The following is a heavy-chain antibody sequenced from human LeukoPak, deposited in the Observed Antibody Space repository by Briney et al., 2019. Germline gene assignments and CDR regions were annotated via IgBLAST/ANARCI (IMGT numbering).Heavy chain of an antibody. Sequence: SETPSLTCAVYGGSFSGYYWSWIRQPPGKGLEWIGEINHSGSTNYNPSLKSRVTISVDTSKNQFSLKLSSVTAADTAVYYCARGRGIAAAGTFDYWGQGTLVTVSS. CDR3: ARGRGIAAAGTFDY. V-gene: IGHV4-34*01. J-gene: IGHJ4*02. D-gene: IGHD6-13*01. CDR1: GGSFSGYY. CDR2: INHSGST.